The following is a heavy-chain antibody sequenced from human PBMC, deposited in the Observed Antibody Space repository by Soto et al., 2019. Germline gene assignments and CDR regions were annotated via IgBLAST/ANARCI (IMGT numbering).Heavy chain of an antibody. D-gene: IGHD6-13*01. V-gene: IGHV3-23*01. CDR2: ISVHDGST. CDR3: AKDPCSSWYCKYFEY. CDR1: GFSFRTYA. Sequence: GGSLRLSCVGSGFSFRTYAMNWVRQSPGKGLEWVSGISVHDGSTLYADSVRGRFTISRDNSKNTLYLQMNSLRAEDTAVYYCAKDPCSSWYCKYFEYWGQGTQVTVSS. J-gene: IGHJ4*02.